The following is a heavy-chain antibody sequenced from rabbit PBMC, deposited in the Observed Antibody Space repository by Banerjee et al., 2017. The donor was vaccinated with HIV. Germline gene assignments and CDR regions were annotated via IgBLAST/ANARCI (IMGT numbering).Heavy chain of an antibody. D-gene: IGHD6-1*01. Sequence: QEQLEESGGDLVKPEGSLTLTCTASGFSFSNKYVMCWVRQAPGKGLEWIGCIDGGSSGSTEYASWAKGRFTISKTSSTTVTLQMTSLTAADTATYFCARGYVGYAIIGDMDLWGPGTLVTVS. CDR1: GFSFSNKYV. CDR3: ARGYVGYAIIGDMDL. V-gene: IGHV1S45*01. J-gene: IGHJ6*01. CDR2: IDGGSSGST.